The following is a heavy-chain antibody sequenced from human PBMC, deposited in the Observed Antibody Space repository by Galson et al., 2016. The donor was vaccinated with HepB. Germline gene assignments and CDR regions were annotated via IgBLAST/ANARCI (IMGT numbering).Heavy chain of an antibody. V-gene: IGHV3-23*01. CDR3: ARVGWGYYHYSMDV. Sequence: SLRLSCAASGFTFRSYDMSWVRQAPGKGLEWVSGINYSGSNTYYADSVKGRFTISRDNSKNTLYLQMNSLRAEDTAVYYCARVGWGYYHYSMDVWGQGTTVTVSS. J-gene: IGHJ6*02. CDR2: INYSGSNT. D-gene: IGHD6-19*01. CDR1: GFTFRSYD.